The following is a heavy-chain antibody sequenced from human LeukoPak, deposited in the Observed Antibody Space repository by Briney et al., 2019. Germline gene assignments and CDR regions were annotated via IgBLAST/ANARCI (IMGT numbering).Heavy chain of an antibody. V-gene: IGHV4-34*01. CDR1: GGSFSGYH. CDR3: ARWYHYYYGMDV. J-gene: IGHJ6*02. Sequence: SETLSLTCAVYGGSFSGYHWSWIRQPPGKGLEWIGEINHSGSTNYNPSLKSRVTISVDTSKNQFSLKLSSVTAADTAVYYCARWYHYYYGMDVWGQGTTVTVSS. CDR2: INHSGST.